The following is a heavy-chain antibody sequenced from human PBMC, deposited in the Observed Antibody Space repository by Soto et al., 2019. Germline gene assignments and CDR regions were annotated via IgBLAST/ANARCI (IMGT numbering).Heavy chain of an antibody. CDR2: INHSGST. CDR3: ARSPHRPRWLDY. V-gene: IGHV4-34*01. D-gene: IGHD6-6*01. CDR1: GGSFSGYY. Sequence: SETLCLTCAVYGGSFSGYYWSWIRQPPGKGLEWIGEINHSGSTNYNPSLKSRVTISVDTSKNQFSLKLSSVTAADTAVYYWARSPHRPRWLDYWGQGTRVTVPQ. J-gene: IGHJ4*02.